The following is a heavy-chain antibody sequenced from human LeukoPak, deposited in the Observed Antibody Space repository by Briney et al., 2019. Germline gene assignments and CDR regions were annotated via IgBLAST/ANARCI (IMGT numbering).Heavy chain of an antibody. CDR2: IYYSGST. V-gene: IGHV4-30-4*01. CDR3: AVISQYSARDY. Sequence: SETLSLTCTVSGGSISSGDYYWSWIRQPPGKGLEWIGYIYYSGSTYYNPSLKSRVTISVDTSKNQFSLKLSSVTAADTAAYYCAVISQYSARDYWGQGTLVTVSS. D-gene: IGHD1-26*01. J-gene: IGHJ4*02. CDR1: GGSISSGDYY.